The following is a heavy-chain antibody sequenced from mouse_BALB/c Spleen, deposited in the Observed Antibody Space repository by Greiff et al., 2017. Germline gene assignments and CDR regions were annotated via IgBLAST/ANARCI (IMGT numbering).Heavy chain of an antibody. Sequence: QVHVKQSGAELVRPGTSVKVSCKASGYAFTNYLIEWVKQRPGQGLEWIGVINPGSGGTNYNEKFKGKATLTADKSSSTAYMQLSSLTSDDSAVYFCARSSPLLLRSAMDYWGQGTSVTVSS. J-gene: IGHJ4*01. CDR2: INPGSGGT. V-gene: IGHV1-54*01. CDR1: GYAFTNYL. CDR3: ARSSPLLLRSAMDY. D-gene: IGHD1-1*01.